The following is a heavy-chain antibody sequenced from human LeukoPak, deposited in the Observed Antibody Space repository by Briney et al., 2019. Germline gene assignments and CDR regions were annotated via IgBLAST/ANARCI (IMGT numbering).Heavy chain of an antibody. D-gene: IGHD2-2*01. Sequence: ASVKVSCKASGYTFTGYYMHWVRQAPGQGLEWMGWINPNSGGTNYAQKFQGRVTMTRDTSISTAYMELSRLRSDDTAVYYCARDPYCSSTSCYEAKTGDYWGQGTLVTVTS. CDR2: INPNSGGT. CDR3: ARDPYCSSTSCYEAKTGDY. J-gene: IGHJ4*02. V-gene: IGHV1-2*02. CDR1: GYTFTGYY.